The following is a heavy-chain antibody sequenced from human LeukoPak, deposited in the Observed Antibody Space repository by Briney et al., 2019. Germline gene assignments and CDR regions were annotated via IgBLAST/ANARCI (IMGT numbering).Heavy chain of an antibody. CDR1: GFTFSNYA. J-gene: IGHJ5*02. V-gene: IGHV3-23*01. CDR2: ISASGGNT. D-gene: IGHD4-17*01. Sequence: PGGSLRLSCAASGFTFSNYAMNWVRQAPGKGLEWVSGISASGGNTYYADSVKGRLTISRDNSKNTLYLQMHSLRAEDTAVYYCAKEYGDCGPDWFDPWGQGNLVTVSS. CDR3: AKEYGDCGPDWFDP.